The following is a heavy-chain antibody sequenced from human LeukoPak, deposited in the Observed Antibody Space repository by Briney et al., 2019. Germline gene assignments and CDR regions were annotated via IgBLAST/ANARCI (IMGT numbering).Heavy chain of an antibody. D-gene: IGHD6-13*01. CDR1: GGSISSYY. CDR2: IYYSGTT. CDR3: ARLATIATPIRFDL. J-gene: IGHJ2*01. V-gene: IGHV4-59*01. Sequence: SETLSLTCTVSGGSISSYYWSWIRQPPGRGLEWIGYIYYSGTTNYNPSLKSRITISVDTSKNHFSLKLSPVTAADTAVYYCARLATIATPIRFDLWGRGTLVTVSS.